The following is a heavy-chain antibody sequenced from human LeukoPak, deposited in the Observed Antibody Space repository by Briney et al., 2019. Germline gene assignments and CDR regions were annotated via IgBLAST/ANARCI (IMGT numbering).Heavy chain of an antibody. J-gene: IGHJ3*02. CDR2: IYYSGST. Sequence: PSETLPLTCTVSGGSISSYYWSWIRQPPGKGLEWIGYIYYSGSTNYNPSLKSRVTISVDTSKNQFSLILSSVTAADTAVYYCARSRYSRDAFDIWGQGTMVTVSS. V-gene: IGHV4-59*01. D-gene: IGHD5-18*01. CDR1: GGSISSYY. CDR3: ARSRYSRDAFDI.